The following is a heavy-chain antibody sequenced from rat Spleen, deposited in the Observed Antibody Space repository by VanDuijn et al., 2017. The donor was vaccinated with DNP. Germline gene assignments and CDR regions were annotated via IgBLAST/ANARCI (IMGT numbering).Heavy chain of an antibody. D-gene: IGHD1-1*01. Sequence: EVQLVESGGDLVQPGRSLKLSCVASGFTFNNYWMTWIRQVPGKGLEWVASITSSGGTTYYPDSVKGRFTISRDNAKNTLYLQMNSLRSEDTATYYCARETVVTSYAMDAWGQGTSVTVSS. CDR2: ITSSGGTT. V-gene: IGHV5-31*01. J-gene: IGHJ4*01. CDR1: GFTFNNYW. CDR3: ARETVVTSYAMDA.